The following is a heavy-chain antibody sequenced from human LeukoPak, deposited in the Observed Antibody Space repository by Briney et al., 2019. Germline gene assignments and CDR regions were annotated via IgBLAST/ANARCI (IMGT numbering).Heavy chain of an antibody. CDR2: INHSGST. CDR1: GGSFSGYY. V-gene: IGHV4-34*01. D-gene: IGHD5-12*01. J-gene: IGHJ4*02. CDR3: ARDIVATTVRIHS. Sequence: SETLSLTCAVYGGSFSGYYWSWIRQPPGKGLEWIGEINHSGSTNYNPSLKSRVTISVDTSKNQFSLKLSSVTAAHTAVYYCARDIVATTVRIHSWGQGTLVTVSS.